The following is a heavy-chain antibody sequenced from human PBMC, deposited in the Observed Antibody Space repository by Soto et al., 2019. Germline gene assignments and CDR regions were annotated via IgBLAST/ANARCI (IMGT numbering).Heavy chain of an antibody. Sequence: QVKLVQSGTEVKKPGASLKVSCKASGYSFATSGISWVRQAPGQGLEWMGWISVYNGNTNYDQKLHDRVTMTTDTSTTTAYLELRSLRSEDTAVSYCARAGQYYDSSGYVNWGQGTLVTVSS. D-gene: IGHD3-22*01. J-gene: IGHJ4*02. V-gene: IGHV1-18*01. CDR2: ISVYNGNT. CDR3: ARAGQYYDSSGYVN. CDR1: GYSFATSG.